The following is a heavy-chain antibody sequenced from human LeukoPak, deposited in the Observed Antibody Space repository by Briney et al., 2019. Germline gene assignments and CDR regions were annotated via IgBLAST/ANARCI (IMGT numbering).Heavy chain of an antibody. CDR3: ARAYCGGDCYGSAFDY. V-gene: IGHV4-59*01. D-gene: IGHD2-21*02. CDR2: IYYSGST. CDR1: GGSISSYY. J-gene: IGHJ4*02. Sequence: PSETLSLTCTVSGGSISSYYWSWIRQPPGKGLEWIGYIYYSGSTNYNPSLKSRVTISVDTSKNQFSLKLSSVTAADTAVYYCARAYCGGDCYGSAFDYWGQGTLVTVSS.